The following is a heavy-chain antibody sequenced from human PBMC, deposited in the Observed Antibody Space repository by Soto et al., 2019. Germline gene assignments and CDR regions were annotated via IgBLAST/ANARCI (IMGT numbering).Heavy chain of an antibody. CDR1: GYPFTIYG. D-gene: IGHD3-22*01. J-gene: IGHJ4*02. V-gene: IGHV1-18*04. CDR3: ARVDYYDSSGYYGY. CDR2: ISGYNGNT. Sequence: QVQLVQSGAEVKKRGASVKVSCKASGYPFTIYGISWVRQAPGQRLEWMGGISGYNGNTDYAQNLHDRVTLTTDASTSSVYMELRSLRSDDTAVYYCARVDYYDSSGYYGYWGQGTLITVSS.